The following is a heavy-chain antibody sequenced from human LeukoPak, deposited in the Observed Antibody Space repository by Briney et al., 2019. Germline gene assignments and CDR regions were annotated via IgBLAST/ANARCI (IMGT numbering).Heavy chain of an antibody. Sequence: SETLSLTCTVSGDSVITYYWSWIRQPPGKGLEWLGYVYYSGSATYNPSLKSRVTISVDTSKNQFSLRLSSVTAADTAVYYCARDGSNWSNDYYHGVDVWGQGTTVTVSS. V-gene: IGHV4-59*02. D-gene: IGHD4-11*01. CDR3: ARDGSNWSNDYYHGVDV. CDR2: VYYSGSA. CDR1: GDSVITYY. J-gene: IGHJ6*02.